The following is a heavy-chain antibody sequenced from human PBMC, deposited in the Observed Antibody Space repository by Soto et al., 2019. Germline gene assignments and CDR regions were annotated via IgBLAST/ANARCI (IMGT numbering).Heavy chain of an antibody. CDR1: GFTVSSNY. CDR3: AREGPLAVGARYYFDY. V-gene: IGHV3-53*01. CDR2: IYSGGST. Sequence: PGGSLRLSCAASGFTVSSNYMSWVRQAPGKGLEWVSVIYSGGSTYYADSVKGRFTISRDNSKNTLYLQMNSLRAEDTAVYYCAREGPLAVGARYYFDYWGQGTLVTVS. D-gene: IGHD1-26*01. J-gene: IGHJ4*02.